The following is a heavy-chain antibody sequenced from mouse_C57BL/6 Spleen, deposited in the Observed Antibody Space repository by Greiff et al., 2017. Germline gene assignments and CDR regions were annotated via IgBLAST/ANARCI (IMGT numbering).Heavy chain of an antibody. CDR3: ARNLYDYEGY. Sequence: QVQLQQSGPELVKPGASVKISCKASGYAFSSSWMNWVKQRPGKGLEWIGRIYPGDGDTNYNGKFKGKATLTADKSSSTAYMQLSSLTSEDSAVYFGARNLYDYEGYWGQGTTLTVSS. J-gene: IGHJ2*01. CDR1: GYAFSSSW. CDR2: IYPGDGDT. V-gene: IGHV1-82*01. D-gene: IGHD2-4*01.